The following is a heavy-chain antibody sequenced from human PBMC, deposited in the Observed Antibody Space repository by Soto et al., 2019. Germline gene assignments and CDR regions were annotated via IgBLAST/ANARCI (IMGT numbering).Heavy chain of an antibody. D-gene: IGHD2-15*01. CDR3: AKPRQITSLLLYYFDY. V-gene: IGHV3-30*18. Sequence: QVQLVESGGGVVQPGRSLRLSCAASGFTFSSYGMHWVRQAPGKGLEWVAVISYDGSNKYYADSVKGRFTISRDNSKYTLYLQMNSLRAEDTAVYYCAKPRQITSLLLYYFDYWGQGTLVTVSS. J-gene: IGHJ4*02. CDR2: ISYDGSNK. CDR1: GFTFSSYG.